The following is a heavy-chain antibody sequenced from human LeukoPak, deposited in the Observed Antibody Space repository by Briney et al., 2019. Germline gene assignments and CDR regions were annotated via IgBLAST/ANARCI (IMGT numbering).Heavy chain of an antibody. D-gene: IGHD5-12*01. V-gene: IGHV3-30-3*01. J-gene: IGHJ4*02. Sequence: GGSLRLSCAASGITFSSYAMHWVRQAPGKGLGWVAVISYDGSNKYYADSVKGRFTISRDNSKNTLYLQMNSLRAEDTAVYHCARDLYGGYLGLDYWGQGTLVTVSS. CDR1: GITFSSYA. CDR2: ISYDGSNK. CDR3: ARDLYGGYLGLDY.